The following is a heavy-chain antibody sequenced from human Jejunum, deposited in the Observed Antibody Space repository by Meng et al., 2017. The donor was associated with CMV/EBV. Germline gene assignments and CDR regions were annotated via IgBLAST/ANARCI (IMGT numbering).Heavy chain of an antibody. D-gene: IGHD5-12*01. CDR2: LNPNSGDT. CDR3: ATSSSGFDFWTDY. J-gene: IGHJ4*02. V-gene: IGHV1-2*02. CDR1: GYPFAGYY. Sequence: SGYPFAGYYLHWVRQAPGQGLEWLGWLNPNSGDTTYAQQFQGRVTMTRDTSISTAYMELSRLRSDDTAVYYCATSSSGFDFWTDYWGQGTRVTVSS.